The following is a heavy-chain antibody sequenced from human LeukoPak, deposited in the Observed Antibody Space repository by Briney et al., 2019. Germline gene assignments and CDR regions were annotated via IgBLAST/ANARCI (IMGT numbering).Heavy chain of an antibody. D-gene: IGHD6-19*01. CDR1: GFTFSSYA. CDR3: AKDPRIAVPGTIPN. J-gene: IGHJ4*02. Sequence: PGGSLRLSCAASGFTFSSYAMSWVRQAPGKGLEWVSGISGSGGSTYYADSVKGRFTMSRDNSKNTLYLQMNSLRAEDTAVYYCAKDPRIAVPGTIPNWGQGTLVTVSS. CDR2: ISGSGGST. V-gene: IGHV3-23*01.